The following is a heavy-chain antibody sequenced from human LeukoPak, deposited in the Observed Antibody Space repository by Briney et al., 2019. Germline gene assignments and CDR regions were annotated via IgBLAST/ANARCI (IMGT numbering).Heavy chain of an antibody. Sequence: SVKVSCKASGGTFSSYAISWVRQAPGQGLEWMGRIIPILSIANYAQKFQGRVTITADKSTSTAYMELSSLRSEDTAVYYCAQNDYGGNSVDYWGQGTLVTVSS. D-gene: IGHD4-23*01. J-gene: IGHJ4*02. CDR3: AQNDYGGNSVDY. CDR1: GGTFSSYA. CDR2: IIPILSIA. V-gene: IGHV1-69*04.